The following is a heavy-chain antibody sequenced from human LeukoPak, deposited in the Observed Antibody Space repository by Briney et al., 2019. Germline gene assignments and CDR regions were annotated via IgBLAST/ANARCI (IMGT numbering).Heavy chain of an antibody. V-gene: IGHV1-18*01. D-gene: IGHD6-19*01. CDR3: AGALSSGSHLSQYFQH. CDR2: ISAYNGNT. CDR1: GYTFTSYG. J-gene: IGHJ1*01. Sequence: GASVKVSCKASGYTFTSYGISWVRQAPGQGLEWMGWISAYNGNTNYAQKLQGRVTMTTDTSTSTAYMELRSLRSDDTAVYYCAGALSSGSHLSQYFQHWGQSTLVTVSS.